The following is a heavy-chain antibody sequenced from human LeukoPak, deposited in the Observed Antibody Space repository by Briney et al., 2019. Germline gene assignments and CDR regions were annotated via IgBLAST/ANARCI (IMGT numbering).Heavy chain of an antibody. CDR3: AKDSAKKYDDY. J-gene: IGHJ4*02. D-gene: IGHD2/OR15-2a*01. V-gene: IGHV3-11*01. Sequence: PGGSLRLSCAASGFTFSDYYMSWIRQAPGKGLEWVSYISSSGSTIYYADSVKGRFTISRDNAKNTLFLQMNSLRAEDTAVYYCAKDSAKKYDDYWGQGTLVTVSS. CDR2: ISSSGSTI. CDR1: GFTFSDYY.